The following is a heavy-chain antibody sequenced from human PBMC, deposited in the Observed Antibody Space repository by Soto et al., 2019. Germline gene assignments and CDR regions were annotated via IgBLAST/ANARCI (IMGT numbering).Heavy chain of an antibody. Sequence: PSETLSLTCAVSGGSISSGGYSWSWIRQPPGKGLEWIGYIYHSGTTNYNPSLKSRVTTSVDGTKNQISLKLSSVTAADTAVYYCARVSAVGYYFDYWGQGTLVTVSS. V-gene: IGHV4-30-2*01. CDR1: GGSISSGGYS. CDR3: ARVSAVGYYFDY. D-gene: IGHD1-26*01. J-gene: IGHJ4*02. CDR2: IYHSGTT.